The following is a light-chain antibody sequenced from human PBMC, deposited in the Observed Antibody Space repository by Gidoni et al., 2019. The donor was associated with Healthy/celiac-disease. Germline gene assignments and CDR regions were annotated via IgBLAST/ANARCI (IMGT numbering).Light chain of an antibody. J-gene: IGKJ5*01. CDR1: QGISSA. CDR2: DAS. CDR3: QQFNSHPEVT. Sequence: AIQLTQSPSSLSASVGDRVTITCRASQGISSALAWYQQKPGKDPKLLIYDASSLESGVPSRFSGSGSGTDFTLTISSLQPEDFATYYCQQFNSHPEVTFGQGTRLEIK. V-gene: IGKV1-13*02.